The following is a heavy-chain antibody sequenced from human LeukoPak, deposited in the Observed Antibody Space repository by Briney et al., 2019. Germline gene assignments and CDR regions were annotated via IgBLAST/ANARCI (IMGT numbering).Heavy chain of an antibody. J-gene: IGHJ3*02. CDR1: GFSVISNY. D-gene: IGHD1-26*01. V-gene: IGHV3-53*01. CDR2: IYGDVNT. Sequence: GGSLRLSCAASGFSVISNYMNWVREAPGKGLEWVSLIYGDVNTYYADSVKGRFIISRDNSKDTLDLQMNSLRAEDTAIYYCARGVTVGGGPFDIWGQGTMVTVSS. CDR3: ARGVTVGGGPFDI.